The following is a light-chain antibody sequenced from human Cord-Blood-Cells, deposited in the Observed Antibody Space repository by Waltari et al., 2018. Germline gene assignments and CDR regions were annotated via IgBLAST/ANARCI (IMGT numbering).Light chain of an antibody. CDR2: WAS. V-gene: IGKV4-1*01. CDR1: QSVLYSSNNKNY. Sequence: DIVMTQSPDSLAASLGERATINFKSSQSVLYSSNNKNYLAWYQQKPGQSPKLLIYWASTRESGVPDRFSGSGSGTDFTLTISSLQAEDVAVYYCQQYYSTPPTFGGGTKVEIK. J-gene: IGKJ4*01. CDR3: QQYYSTPPT.